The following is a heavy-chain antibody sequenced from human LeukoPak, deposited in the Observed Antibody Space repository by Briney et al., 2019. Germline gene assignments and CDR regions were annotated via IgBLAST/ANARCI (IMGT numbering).Heavy chain of an antibody. CDR2: ISYDGSNK. Sequence: GGSLRLSCAASGFTFSSYSMNWVRQAPGKGLEWVAVISYDGSNKDYGDSVKGRFTISRDNSKNTLYLQMNSLRPEDTAVYYCAKDQYFVTGYYYYMDVWGKGTTVTISS. J-gene: IGHJ6*03. CDR1: GFTFSSYS. CDR3: AKDQYFVTGYYYYMDV. V-gene: IGHV3-30*18. D-gene: IGHD2-21*02.